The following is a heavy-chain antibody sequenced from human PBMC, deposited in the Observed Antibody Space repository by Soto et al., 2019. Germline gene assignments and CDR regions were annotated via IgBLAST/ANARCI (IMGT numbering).Heavy chain of an antibody. CDR3: AGDDYSYGYVHRDKLFDP. D-gene: IGHD5-18*01. Sequence: QVQLVQSGAEVKKPGSSVKVSCKASGGTFSSYTISWVRQAPGQGLEWMGRIIPILGISNYAQKFQGRVTITADKSTSTAYMELSSLRSEDTAVYYCAGDDYSYGYVHRDKLFDPWGQGTLVTVSS. V-gene: IGHV1-69*08. J-gene: IGHJ5*02. CDR1: GGTFSSYT. CDR2: IIPILGIS.